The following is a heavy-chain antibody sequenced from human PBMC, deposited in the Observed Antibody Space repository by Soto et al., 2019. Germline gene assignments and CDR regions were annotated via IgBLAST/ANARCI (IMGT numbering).Heavy chain of an antibody. V-gene: IGHV4-59*01. J-gene: IGHJ4*02. CDR2: IYYSGST. CDR1: GGSISSYY. CDR3: ARAPRGNYGYWPLTYYFDY. D-gene: IGHD3-10*01. Sequence: SETLSLTCTVSGGSISSYYWSWIRQPPGKGLEWIGYIYYSGSTNYNPSLKSRVTISVDTSKNQFSLKLSSVTAADTAVYYCARAPRGNYGYWPLTYYFDYWGQGTLVTVSS.